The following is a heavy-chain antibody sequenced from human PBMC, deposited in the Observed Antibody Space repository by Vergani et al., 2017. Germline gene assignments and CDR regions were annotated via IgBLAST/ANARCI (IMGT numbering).Heavy chain of an antibody. D-gene: IGHD2-15*01. J-gene: IGHJ4*02. CDR3: ASKRGACRAAYCHSYDF. V-gene: IGHV4-61*02. CDR2: IHTSGST. Sequence: QVQLQESGPGLVKPSQTLSLTCTVSGGSINSHNYYWSWIRQPAGKGLEWIGRIHTSGSTNYNPSLKSRVTMSEDTSKNQFSLYLTSVTAADTAVYYCASKRGACRAAYCHSYDFWGPGTLVGVSS. CDR1: GGSINSHNYY.